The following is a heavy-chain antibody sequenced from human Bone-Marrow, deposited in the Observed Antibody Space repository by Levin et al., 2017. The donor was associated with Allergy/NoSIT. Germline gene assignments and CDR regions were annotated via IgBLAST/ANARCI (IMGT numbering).Heavy chain of an antibody. CDR1: GFTFSSYW. J-gene: IGHJ4*02. Sequence: PCAASGFTFSSYWMHWVRQAPGKGLVWVSRINSDGSNKNYADSVKGRFTISRDNAKNTLYLQMNSLRAEDTAVYYCARALIVGATSGGDYWGQGTLVTVSS. V-gene: IGHV3-74*01. CDR3: ARALIVGATSGGDY. D-gene: IGHD1-26*01. CDR2: INSDGSNK.